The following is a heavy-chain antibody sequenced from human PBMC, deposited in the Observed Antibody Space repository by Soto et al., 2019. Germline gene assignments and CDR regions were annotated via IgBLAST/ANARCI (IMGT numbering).Heavy chain of an antibody. CDR3: ARPFSGSTSLGRRIAVAGTNAVGAFDI. J-gene: IGHJ3*02. CDR2: IYPGDSDT. Sequence: EVQLVQSGAEVKKPGESLKISCKGSGYSFTSYWIGWVRQMPGKGLEWMGIIYPGDSDTRYSPSFQGQVTISADKSISTAYLQWSSLKASDTAMYYCARPFSGSTSLGRRIAVAGTNAVGAFDIWGQGTMVTVSS. V-gene: IGHV5-51*03. CDR1: GYSFTSYW. D-gene: IGHD6-19*01.